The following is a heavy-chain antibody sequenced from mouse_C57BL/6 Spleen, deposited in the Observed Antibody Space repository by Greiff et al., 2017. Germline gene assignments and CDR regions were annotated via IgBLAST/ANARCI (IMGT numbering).Heavy chain of an antibody. CDR3: ARTDDGYYVEFAY. CDR2: IYPGDGDT. D-gene: IGHD2-3*01. J-gene: IGHJ3*01. CDR1: GYAFSSSW. Sequence: VQLQESGPELVKPGASVKISCKASGYAFSSSWMNWVKQRPGKGLEWIGRIYPGDGDTNYNGKFKGKATLTADKSSSTAYMQLSSLTSEDSAVYFCARTDDGYYVEFAYWGQGTLVTVSA. V-gene: IGHV1-82*01.